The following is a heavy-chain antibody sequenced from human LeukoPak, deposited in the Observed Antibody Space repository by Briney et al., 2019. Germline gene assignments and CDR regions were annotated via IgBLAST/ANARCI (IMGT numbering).Heavy chain of an antibody. D-gene: IGHD6-13*01. CDR1: GFTFSSYA. CDR3: AKASSSWYSDFDY. CDR2: ISGSGGST. V-gene: IGHV3-23*01. J-gene: IGHJ4*02. Sequence: PGGSLRLSCAASGFTFSSYAMSWVRQAPGKGLEWVSAISGSGGSTYYADSVKGRFTISRDSAKNTLYLQINSLRAEDSAVYYCAKASSSWYSDFDYWGRGTLVTVSS.